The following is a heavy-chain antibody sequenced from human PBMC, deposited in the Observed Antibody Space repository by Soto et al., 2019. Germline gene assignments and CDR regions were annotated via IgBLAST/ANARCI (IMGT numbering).Heavy chain of an antibody. V-gene: IGHV4-4*02. CDR1: IGSISSNS. D-gene: IGHD2-8*02. Sequence: SETLSLTCAVSIGSISSNSWSCVRQPPGKGLGWIGEISHSGNTNYNPSLKSRVPISVDTSKNQFSLQLTSVTAADTAVYYCARDNITGLFYYWGQGTLLTVSS. CDR3: ARDNITGLFYY. J-gene: IGHJ4*02. CDR2: ISHSGNT.